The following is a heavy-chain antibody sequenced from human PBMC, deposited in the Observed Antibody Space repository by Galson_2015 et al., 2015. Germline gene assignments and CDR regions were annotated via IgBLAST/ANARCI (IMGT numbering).Heavy chain of an antibody. CDR1: GFTFSDYF. J-gene: IGHJ4*02. Sequence: SLRLSCAASGFTFSDYFMTWVRQAPGKGLEWVANIDQDGSEKNYVDSVKARFTISRDNAKNSLYLQMDNLRAEDTAVYYCAGGLGWSSDYWGPGTLVPVSS. V-gene: IGHV3-7*01. CDR3: AGGLGWSSDY. CDR2: IDQDGSEK. D-gene: IGHD6-19*01.